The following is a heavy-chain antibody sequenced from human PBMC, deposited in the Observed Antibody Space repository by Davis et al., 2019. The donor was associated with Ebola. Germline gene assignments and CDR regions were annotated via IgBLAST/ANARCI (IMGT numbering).Heavy chain of an antibody. D-gene: IGHD2-8*01. CDR2: INPSGGST. J-gene: IGHJ4*02. CDR3: AREGCSNGVCHDFDY. CDR1: GYNFTSYY. V-gene: IGHV1-46*01. Sequence: AASVKVSCKASGYNFTSYYMHWVRQAPGQGLEWMGIINPSGGSTSYAQKFQGRVTMTRGKSIDTAYMELIRLTSDDTAVYYCAREGCSNGVCHDFDYWGQGTLVTVSS.